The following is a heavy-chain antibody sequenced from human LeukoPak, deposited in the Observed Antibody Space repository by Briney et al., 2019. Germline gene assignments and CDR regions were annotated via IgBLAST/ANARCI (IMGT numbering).Heavy chain of an antibody. V-gene: IGHV4-59*08. CDR2: IYYSGST. CDR3: ARHYADYADPYTFDI. Sequence: PSETLSLTCTVSGGSISSNYWSWIRQPPGKGLEWIGYIYYSGSTNYNPSLKSRVTISVDTSKNQFSLRLSSVTAADTAVYYCARHYADYADPYTFDIWGQGTMVTVSS. D-gene: IGHD4-17*01. CDR1: GGSISSNY. J-gene: IGHJ3*02.